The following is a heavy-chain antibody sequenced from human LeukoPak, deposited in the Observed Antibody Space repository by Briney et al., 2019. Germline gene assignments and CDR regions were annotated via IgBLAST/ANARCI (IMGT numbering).Heavy chain of an antibody. D-gene: IGHD6-19*01. J-gene: IGHJ4*02. CDR3: ARSSIAVAGVNVY. V-gene: IGHV1-18*01. CDR1: GYAFSDYG. Sequence: ASVKVSCKASGYAFSDYGIAWVRQAPGQGLEWVGWISAYNGNTNYAQKLQGRVTMTTDTSTSTAYMELRSLRSDDTAVYYCARSSIAVAGVNVYWGQGTLVTVSS. CDR2: ISAYNGNT.